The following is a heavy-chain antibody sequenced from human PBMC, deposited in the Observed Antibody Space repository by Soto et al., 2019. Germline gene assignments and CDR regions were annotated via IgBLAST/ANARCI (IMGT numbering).Heavy chain of an antibody. D-gene: IGHD3-3*01. J-gene: IGHJ4*02. Sequence: EVQLLESGGGLVQPGGSLRLSCAASGFTFGSHAMIWVRQAPGKGLEWVSAISGSGGSAYYADSVKGRFTISRDNSINTLYLQKNSLRAEDTALYYCAKEPYSDFWSAYYYFDYWGQGTLVTVSS. CDR1: GFTFGSHA. V-gene: IGHV3-23*01. CDR2: ISGSGGSA. CDR3: AKEPYSDFWSAYYYFDY.